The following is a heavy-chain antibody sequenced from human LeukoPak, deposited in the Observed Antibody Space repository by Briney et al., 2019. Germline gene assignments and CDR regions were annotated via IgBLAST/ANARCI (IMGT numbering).Heavy chain of an antibody. D-gene: IGHD3-3*01. V-gene: IGHV3-33*01. Sequence: GGSLRLSCAASGFTFSSYGMHWVRQAPGKGLEWVAVIWYDGSNKYYADSVKGRFTISRDNSKNTLYLQMNSLRAEDTAVYYCARGGLDFDFDYWGQGTLVTVSS. CDR1: GFTFSSYG. CDR3: ARGGLDFDFDY. CDR2: IWYDGSNK. J-gene: IGHJ4*02.